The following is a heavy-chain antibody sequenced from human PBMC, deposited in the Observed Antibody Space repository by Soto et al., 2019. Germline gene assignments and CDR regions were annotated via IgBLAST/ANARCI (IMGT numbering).Heavy chain of an antibody. J-gene: IGHJ4*02. CDR1: GCSISSYY. V-gene: IGHV4-59*01. CDR3: ARGRLQIDS. CDR2: IYYSGST. D-gene: IGHD4-4*01. Sequence: XETLSLTCTVAGCSISSYYWSWIRQPPGKGLEWIGYIYYSGSTNYNPSLKSRVTISVDTSKNQFSLKLSSVTAADTAVYYCARGRLQIDSWGQGSLVTVSS.